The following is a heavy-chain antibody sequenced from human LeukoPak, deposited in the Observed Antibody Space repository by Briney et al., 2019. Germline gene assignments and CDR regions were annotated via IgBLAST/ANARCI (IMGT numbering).Heavy chain of an antibody. Sequence: GGSLRLSCVASGFTFTSYGMYWVRQAPGKGLEWVAFIRYDGSNKYYADSVKGRFTISRDTSKNTVYLQMSSLRPEDTAVYYCAKVSIVVVPAAIGAFDYWGQGTLVTVSS. V-gene: IGHV3-30*02. D-gene: IGHD2-2*02. CDR2: IRYDGSNK. J-gene: IGHJ4*02. CDR3: AKVSIVVVPAAIGAFDY. CDR1: GFTFTSYG.